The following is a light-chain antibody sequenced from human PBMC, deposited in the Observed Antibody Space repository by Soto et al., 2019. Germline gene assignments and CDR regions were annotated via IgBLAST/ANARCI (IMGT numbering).Light chain of an antibody. CDR2: KAS. V-gene: IGKV1-5*03. CDR1: QSISRW. CDR3: QQYSIFSLT. Sequence: DIQMTQSPSTLSASVGDRVTITCRASQSISRWLAWYQQKQGKDPKLIIYKASTLVSTGASRFTGSGSGTEFTLTISSLPSDEFATYYWQQYSIFSLTFVGGTKVELK. J-gene: IGKJ4*01.